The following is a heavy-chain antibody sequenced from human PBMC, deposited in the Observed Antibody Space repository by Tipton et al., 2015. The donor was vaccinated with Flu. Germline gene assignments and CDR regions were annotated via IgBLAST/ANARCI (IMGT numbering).Heavy chain of an antibody. CDR1: GGSISSFY. Sequence: TLSLTCIVSGGSISSFYWSWIRRPPGKGGEWIAYMLYSGSTNYNPSLKSRVTMSVDTSKNQFSLKLDSVTAADTAIYYCARDSSAPRGDGHAFDIWGQGTMVTVSS. J-gene: IGHJ3*02. V-gene: IGHV4-59*01. CDR3: ARDSSAPRGDGHAFDI. D-gene: IGHD2-21*02. CDR2: MLYSGST.